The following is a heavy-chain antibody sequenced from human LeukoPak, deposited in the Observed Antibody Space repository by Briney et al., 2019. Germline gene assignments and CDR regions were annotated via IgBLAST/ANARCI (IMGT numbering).Heavy chain of an antibody. D-gene: IGHD4-17*01. J-gene: IGHJ4*02. CDR1: GGSISSGSYY. Sequence: SETLSLTCTVSGGSISSGSYYWSWIRQPAGKGLEWIGRIYTSGSTNYNPSLKSRVTISVDTSKNQFSLKLSSVTAADTAVYYCARVTAQSTVTTWSLALDYWGQGTLVTVSS. V-gene: IGHV4-61*02. CDR2: IYTSGST. CDR3: ARVTAQSTVTTWSLALDY.